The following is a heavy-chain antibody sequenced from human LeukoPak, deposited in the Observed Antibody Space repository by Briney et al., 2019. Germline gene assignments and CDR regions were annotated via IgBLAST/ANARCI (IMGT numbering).Heavy chain of an antibody. D-gene: IGHD3-9*01. Sequence: ASVKVSCKASGYTFTSYGISWVRQAPGQGLEWMGWISAYNGNTNYAQKVQGRVTMTTDTSTSTAYMELSSLRSEDTAVYYRARASNVLRYFDWLFVWGQGTLVTVSS. CDR3: ARASNVLRYFDWLFV. CDR2: ISAYNGNT. V-gene: IGHV1-18*01. CDR1: GYTFTSYG. J-gene: IGHJ4*02.